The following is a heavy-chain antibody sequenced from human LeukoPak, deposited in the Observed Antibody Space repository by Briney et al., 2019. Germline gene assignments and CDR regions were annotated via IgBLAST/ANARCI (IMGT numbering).Heavy chain of an antibody. Sequence: GGSLRLSCAASGFTFSSNYMSWVRQAPGKGLEWVSLIYSGGSTFYSDSVKVRFTISRDISKNTLFLQMNSLRAEDTAVYYCARVPAAGRELFDSWGQGTLVTVSS. CDR1: GFTFSSNY. D-gene: IGHD6-13*01. CDR2: IYSGGST. V-gene: IGHV3-66*01. CDR3: ARVPAAGRELFDS. J-gene: IGHJ4*02.